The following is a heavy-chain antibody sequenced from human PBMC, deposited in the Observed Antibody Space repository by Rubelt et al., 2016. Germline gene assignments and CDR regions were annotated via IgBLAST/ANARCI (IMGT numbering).Heavy chain of an antibody. J-gene: IGHJ5*02. V-gene: IGHV1-18*01. Sequence: QVQLVQSGAEVKKPGASVKVSCKASGYTFTSYGISWVRQAPGQGLEWMGWISAYNGNTNYAQKLPGRVTRTTDTSTSTAYMELRSLGSDGTAVYYWARAGFLYYYDSSAADCWFDPWGQGTLVTVSS. D-gene: IGHD3-22*01. CDR2: ISAYNGNT. CDR1: GYTFTSYG. CDR3: ARAGFLYYYDSSAADCWFDP.